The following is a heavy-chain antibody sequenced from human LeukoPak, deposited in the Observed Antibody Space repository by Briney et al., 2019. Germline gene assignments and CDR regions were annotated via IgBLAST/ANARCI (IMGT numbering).Heavy chain of an antibody. Sequence: GGSLRLSCADSGFTFSNYWMHWVRPAPGKGLVWVSRINSDMSGTNYADSAKGRFTISRDNAKNTLYLQMNSLRAEDTAVYYCARDIAVAGNYFDYWGQGTLVTVSS. J-gene: IGHJ4*02. V-gene: IGHV3-74*01. D-gene: IGHD6-19*01. CDR2: INSDMSGT. CDR1: GFTFSNYW. CDR3: ARDIAVAGNYFDY.